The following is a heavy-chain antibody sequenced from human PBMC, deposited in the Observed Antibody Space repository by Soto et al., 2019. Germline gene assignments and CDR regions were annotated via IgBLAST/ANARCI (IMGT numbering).Heavy chain of an antibody. J-gene: IGHJ2*01. CDR2: INYSGST. CDR1: GGSISSYY. Sequence: QVQLQESGPGLVKPSETLSLTCTVSGGSISSYYWSWIRQPPGKGLEWIGYINYSGSTNHNPSLKSRVPTSVDTSKNQFSLKLSSVTAADTAVYYCARVWTFHWYFDLWGRGTLVTVSS. V-gene: IGHV4-59*01. CDR3: ARVWTFHWYFDL. D-gene: IGHD1-1*01.